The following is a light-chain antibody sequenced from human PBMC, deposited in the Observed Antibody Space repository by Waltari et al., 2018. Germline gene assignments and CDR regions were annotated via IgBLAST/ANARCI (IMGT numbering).Light chain of an antibody. V-gene: IGKV1-39*01. CDR3: QHTFETPYS. CDR2: ATS. Sequence: DIQMTQSPSPLSASIGDRVTITCRASENNGSYVNWYQQRTGEAPKLLIYATSTLRTEVPARFSGSRSRTDFTLTISSLQPEDFATYYSQHTFETPYSFGQGTKLESK. CDR1: ENNGSY. J-gene: IGKJ2*01.